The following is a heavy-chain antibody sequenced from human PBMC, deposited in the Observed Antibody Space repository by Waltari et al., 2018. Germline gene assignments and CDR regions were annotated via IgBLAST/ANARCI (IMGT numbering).Heavy chain of an antibody. CDR1: GGSFSGYY. CDR3: ARARRYCSSTSCPIGYYYYGMDV. Sequence: QVQLQQWGAGLLKPSETLSLTCAVSGGSFSGYYWSWIRQPPGKGQAWLGEINHSGSTHYNPSLKSRVTISVDTSKNQFSLKLSSVTAADTAVYYCARARRYCSSTSCPIGYYYYGMDVWGQGTTVTVSS. CDR2: INHSGST. V-gene: IGHV4-34*01. J-gene: IGHJ6*02. D-gene: IGHD2-2*01.